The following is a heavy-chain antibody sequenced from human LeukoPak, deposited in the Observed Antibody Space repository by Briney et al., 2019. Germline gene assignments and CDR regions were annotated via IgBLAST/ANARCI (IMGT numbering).Heavy chain of an antibody. CDR1: GGSISSSSYY. V-gene: IGHV4-39*01. Sequence: SETLSLTCTVSGGSISSSSYYWGWIRHPPGKGLEWIGSIYYSGSTYYNPSLKSRVTISVDTSKNQFSLKLSSVTAADTAVYYCARLISSTAVDYWGQGTLVTVSS. CDR2: IYYSGST. D-gene: IGHD4-11*01. CDR3: ARLISSTAVDY. J-gene: IGHJ4*02.